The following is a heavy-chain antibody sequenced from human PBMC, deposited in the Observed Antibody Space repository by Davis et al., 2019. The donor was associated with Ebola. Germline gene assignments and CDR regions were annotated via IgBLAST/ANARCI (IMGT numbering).Heavy chain of an antibody. V-gene: IGHV4-59*01. CDR2: IYYSGST. CDR3: ARVIGAARVPYNWFDP. D-gene: IGHD6-6*01. J-gene: IGHJ5*02. Sequence: PSEILSLTCTVSGGSISSYYWSWIRQPPGKGLEWIGYIYYSGSTNYNPSLKSRVTISVDTSKNQFSLKLSSVTAADTAVYYCARVIGAARVPYNWFDPWGQGTLVTVSS. CDR1: GGSISSYY.